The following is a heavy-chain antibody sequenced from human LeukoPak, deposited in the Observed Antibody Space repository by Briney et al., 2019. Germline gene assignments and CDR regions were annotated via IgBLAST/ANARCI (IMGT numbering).Heavy chain of an antibody. Sequence: GGSLRLSCAASGFVFTTYTMSWVRQAPGKGLEWVANIKEDESERNYVDFVKGRFTISRDNAKNFMHLEMNSLRVEDTAIYYCTREYWGIDYWGQGVLVTVSS. V-gene: IGHV3-7*01. CDR3: TREYWGIDY. D-gene: IGHD3-16*01. CDR1: GFVFTTYT. J-gene: IGHJ4*02. CDR2: IKEDESER.